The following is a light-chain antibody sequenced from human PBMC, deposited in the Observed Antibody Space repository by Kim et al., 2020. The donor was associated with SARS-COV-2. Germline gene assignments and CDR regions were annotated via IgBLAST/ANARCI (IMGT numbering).Light chain of an antibody. Sequence: QPVLTQSPSASASLGASVQLTCILSSGHSSYAIAWHQQQPGKGPRFLMKVNRDGSHIKGDGIPDRFSGSTSGAERYLTISSLQPEDEADYYCQTWDTGIRVFGRGTQLTVL. CDR2: VNRDGSH. V-gene: IGLV4-69*01. CDR1: SGHSSYA. CDR3: QTWDTGIRV. J-gene: IGLJ3*02.